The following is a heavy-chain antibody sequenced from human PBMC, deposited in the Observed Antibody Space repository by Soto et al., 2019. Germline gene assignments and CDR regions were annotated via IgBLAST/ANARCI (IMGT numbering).Heavy chain of an antibody. CDR3: ARGVAGTGFDL. Sequence: SQTISLTCAISGDIVSSNTAAWNWISASPSGGLEWLGRTYYRSNWRHDYAVSVKSRITVNPDTSKNHFSLQLNSVTPDDTAVYYCARGVAGTGFDLWGQGTLVTVSS. V-gene: IGHV6-1*01. D-gene: IGHD6-19*01. CDR1: GDIVSSNTAA. CDR2: TYYRSNWRH. J-gene: IGHJ4*02.